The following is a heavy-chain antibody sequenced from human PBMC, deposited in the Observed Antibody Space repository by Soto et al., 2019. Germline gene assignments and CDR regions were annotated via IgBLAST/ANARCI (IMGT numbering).Heavy chain of an antibody. V-gene: IGHV4-31*03. D-gene: IGHD6-13*01. CDR2: MYRSGTT. CDR1: GASTSSGGYF. CDR3: ARGLYSSSWYVDS. J-gene: IGHJ4*02. Sequence: QVHLQESGPRLVKPSQTLSLTCTVSGASTSSGGYFRSWIRQQPGKGLEWIGHMYRSGTTYYNPSXXXRXAIAVDTSKNQFYLRVTSATAADTAVYYCARGLYSSSWYVDSWGQGTLATVSS.